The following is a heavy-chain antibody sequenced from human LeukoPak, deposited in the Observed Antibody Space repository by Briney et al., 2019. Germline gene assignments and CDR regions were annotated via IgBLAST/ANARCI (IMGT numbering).Heavy chain of an antibody. CDR3: ARGLIRSFDY. J-gene: IGHJ4*02. Sequence: GESLKISCKGSGYSFTKNWVSWVRQMPGEGLEWVGTIDPSDSCTNYSPSFQGHVTISADKSISTAYLQWSSLKASDTAMYYCARGLIRSFDYWGQGTLVTVSS. D-gene: IGHD2/OR15-2a*01. V-gene: IGHV5-10-1*01. CDR1: GYSFTKNW. CDR2: IDPSDSCT.